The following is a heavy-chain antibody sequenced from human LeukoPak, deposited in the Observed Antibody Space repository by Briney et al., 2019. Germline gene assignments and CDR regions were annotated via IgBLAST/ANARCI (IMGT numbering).Heavy chain of an antibody. CDR2: INHSGST. D-gene: IGHD3-16*01. CDR3: ARSPGRTYDYVWGSPYRYYYMDV. J-gene: IGHJ6*03. Sequence: SETLSLTCAVYGGSFSGYYWSWIRQPPGKGLEWIGEINHSGSTNYNPSLKSRVTISVDTSKNQFSLKLSSVTTADTAVYYCARSPGRTYDYVWGSPYRYYYMDVWGKGTTVTISS. CDR1: GGSFSGYY. V-gene: IGHV4-34*01.